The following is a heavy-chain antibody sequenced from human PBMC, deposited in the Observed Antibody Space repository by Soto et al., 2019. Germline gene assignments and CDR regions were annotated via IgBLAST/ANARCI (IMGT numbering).Heavy chain of an antibody. Sequence: QVQLVQSGAEVKKPGSSVKVSCKAPEAPFSSFAFSWVRQAPGQGLEWMGGIIPIFGTANYAQKFQGRVTITADESTSTAYMELSSLRSEDTAVYYCASHSSIAALGYWGQGTLVTVSS. CDR1: EAPFSSFA. CDR2: IIPIFGTA. J-gene: IGHJ4*02. CDR3: ASHSSIAALGY. V-gene: IGHV1-69*01. D-gene: IGHD6-6*01.